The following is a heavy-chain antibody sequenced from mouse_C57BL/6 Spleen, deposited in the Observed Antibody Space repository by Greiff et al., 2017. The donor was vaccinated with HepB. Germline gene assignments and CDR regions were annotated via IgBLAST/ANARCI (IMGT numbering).Heavy chain of an antibody. CDR2: IDPETGGT. Sequence: VQLQQSGAELVRPGASVTLSCKASGYTFTDYEMHWVKQTPVHGLEWIGAIDPETGGTAYNQKFKGKAILTADKSSSTAYMELSSLTSEDSAVYYCTSLDSSGYYFGYWGQGTTLTVSS. J-gene: IGHJ2*01. V-gene: IGHV1-15*01. CDR3: TSLDSSGYYFGY. CDR1: GYTFTDYE. D-gene: IGHD3-2*02.